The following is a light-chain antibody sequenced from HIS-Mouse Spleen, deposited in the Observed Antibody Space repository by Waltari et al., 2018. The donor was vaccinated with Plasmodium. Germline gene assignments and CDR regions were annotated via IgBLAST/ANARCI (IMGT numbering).Light chain of an antibody. CDR2: DVS. Sequence: QSALTQPRSVSGSPGQSVTISCTGTSSDVGGYNYVSWYQQHPSKAPKLMIYDVSNRPSGVPDRFSGSKSGNTSCLTISGLQAEDEADYYCCSYAGSYTYVFGTGTKVTVL. CDR1: SSDVGGYNY. V-gene: IGLV2-11*01. CDR3: CSYAGSYTYV. J-gene: IGLJ1*01.